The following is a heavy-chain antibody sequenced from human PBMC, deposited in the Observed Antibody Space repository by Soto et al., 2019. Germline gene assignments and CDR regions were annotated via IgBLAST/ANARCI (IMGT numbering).Heavy chain of an antibody. CDR2: INHNGST. CDR1: GGSFSGYY. V-gene: IGHV4-34*01. CDR3: ASLGYCSSTSCYGRFDY. D-gene: IGHD2-2*01. Sequence: SETLSLTCAVYGGSFSGYYWSWIRQPPGKGLKWIGEINHNGSTNYNPSLKSRVTISVDSSKNQFSLKLSSVTAADTAVYFCASLGYCSSTSCYGRFDYWGQGTLVTVSS. J-gene: IGHJ4*02.